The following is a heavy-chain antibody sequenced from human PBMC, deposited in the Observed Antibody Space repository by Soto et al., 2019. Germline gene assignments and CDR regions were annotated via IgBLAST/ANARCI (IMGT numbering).Heavy chain of an antibody. CDR2: IIPVFDTP. Sequence: SVKVSCKSSGNSFSSHAITWVRQAPGQGLEWMGGIIPVFDTPTYARRLQDRVTITADKSTNTSYMELRSLRSEDTAVYYCARGGALSTSWYWGDGLDSWGQGTQVTVSS. V-gene: IGHV1-69*06. CDR3: ARGGALSTSWYWGDGLDS. J-gene: IGHJ4*02. D-gene: IGHD6-13*01. CDR1: GNSFSSHA.